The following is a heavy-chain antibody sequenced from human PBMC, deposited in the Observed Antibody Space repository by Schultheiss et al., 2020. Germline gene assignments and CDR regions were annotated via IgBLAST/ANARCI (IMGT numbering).Heavy chain of an antibody. Sequence: SETLSLTCTVSGGSISSYYWSWIRQPPGKGLEWIGSIYYSGSTYYNPSLKSRVTISVDTSKNQFSLKLSSVTAADTAVYYCARGVGCSGGSCYRTRAYAFDIWGQGTMVTVSS. CDR1: GGSISSYY. J-gene: IGHJ3*02. D-gene: IGHD2-15*01. CDR3: ARGVGCSGGSCYRTRAYAFDI. CDR2: IYYSGST. V-gene: IGHV4-39*07.